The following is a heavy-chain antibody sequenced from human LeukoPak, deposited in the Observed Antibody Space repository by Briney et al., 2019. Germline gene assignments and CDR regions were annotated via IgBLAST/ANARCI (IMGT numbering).Heavy chain of an antibody. CDR2: INHSGST. J-gene: IGHJ4*02. D-gene: IGHD6-13*01. CDR1: GGSFSGYY. CDR3: AREGGVAAAGRSGYFDY. V-gene: IGHV4-34*01. Sequence: SETLSLTCAVYGGSFSGYYWSWIRQPPGKGLEWIGEINHSGSTNYNPSLKSRVTISVDTSKNQFSLRLSSVTAADTAVFYCAREGGVAAAGRSGYFDYWGQGTLVTVSS.